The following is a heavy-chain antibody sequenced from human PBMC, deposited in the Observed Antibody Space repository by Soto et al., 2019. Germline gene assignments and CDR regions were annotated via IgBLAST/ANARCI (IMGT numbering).Heavy chain of an antibody. CDR2: INTYNGNT. J-gene: IGHJ6*02. CDR3: ARVRCISTSCWGISDYYYGMDV. V-gene: IGHV1-18*01. CDR1: GYTFTNYG. Sequence: GASVKVSCKASGYTFTNYGISWVRQAPGQGLEWMGWINTYNGNTNHAQKLQGRVTMTTDTSTSTAYMELRSLRSDDTAVYYCARVRCISTSCWGISDYYYGMDVWGQGTTVTIS. D-gene: IGHD2-2*01.